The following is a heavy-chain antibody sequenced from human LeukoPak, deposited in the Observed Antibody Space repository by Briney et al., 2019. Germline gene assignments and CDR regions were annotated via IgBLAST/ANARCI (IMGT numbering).Heavy chain of an antibody. CDR3: ARLFTIGIAVAGFFDY. CDR2: IYSGGST. D-gene: IGHD6-19*01. CDR1: GFTFGDYA. J-gene: IGHJ4*02. Sequence: GGSLRLSCTASGFTFGDYAMSWVRQAPGKGLEWVSVIYSGGSTYYADSVTGRFTISRDNSKNTLYLQMNSLRAEDTAVYYCARLFTIGIAVAGFFDYWGQGTLVTVSS. V-gene: IGHV3-53*01.